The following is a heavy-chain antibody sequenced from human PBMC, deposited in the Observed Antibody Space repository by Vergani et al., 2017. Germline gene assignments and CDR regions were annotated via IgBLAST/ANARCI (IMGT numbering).Heavy chain of an antibody. J-gene: IGHJ4*02. CDR3: AKSGWLQHFGAHYFDS. V-gene: IGHV3-NL1*01. CDR2: LTASGSGI. D-gene: IGHD5-24*01. CDR1: GFPFSDYG. Sequence: HVQMVESGGGVVQPGRSLRLSCSAAGFPFSDYGVHWVRQAPGKGLEWVSGLTASGSGISYADSVRGRFTISRDNSKNTLFLQMDSLRAEDTAVYYCAKSGWLQHFGAHYFDSWGQGILVTVSS.